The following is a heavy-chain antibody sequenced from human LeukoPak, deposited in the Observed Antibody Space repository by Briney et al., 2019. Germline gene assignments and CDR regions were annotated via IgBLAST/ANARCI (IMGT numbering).Heavy chain of an antibody. D-gene: IGHD6-19*01. CDR1: GYNFIANS. J-gene: IGHJ4*02. V-gene: IGHV1-69-2*01. CDR3: GRGFAHGRLEE. CDR2: FHPPDDEA. Sequence: ASVKVSCKTSGYNFIANSIHWVRQAPGKGLEWMGRFHPPDDEAKYLERFDGRIAITADTSTDTSYLELKGLTSDDTALYAVGRGFAHGRLEEWGQGTLITVSS.